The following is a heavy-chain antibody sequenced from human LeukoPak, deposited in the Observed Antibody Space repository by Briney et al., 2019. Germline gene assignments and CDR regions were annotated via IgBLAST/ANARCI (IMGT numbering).Heavy chain of an antibody. CDR1: GFTFDDYG. CDR2: INWNGGST. J-gene: IGHJ5*02. V-gene: IGHV3-20*04. Sequence: PGGSLRLSCAASGFTFDDYGMSWVRQAPGKGLEWVSGINWNGGSTGYADSVKGRFTISRDNAKNSLYLQMNSLRAEDTALYYCARVVTPRYCSSTSCYWKGWFDPWGQGTLVTVSS. D-gene: IGHD2-2*01. CDR3: ARVVTPRYCSSTSCYWKGWFDP.